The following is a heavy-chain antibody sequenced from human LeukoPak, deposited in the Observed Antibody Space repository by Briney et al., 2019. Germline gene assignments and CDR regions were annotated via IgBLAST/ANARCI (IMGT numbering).Heavy chain of an antibody. Sequence: ASVKLSCKTSAYTFTGYYVHWVRQAPGQGPEWMGWINPNSGGTNYAQKLQGRVTMTRDTSISTAYMELSGLRSDDTAVYYCARYSYCGGDCYTFDYWGQGTLVTVSS. CDR1: AYTFTGYY. V-gene: IGHV1-2*02. CDR3: ARYSYCGGDCYTFDY. CDR2: INPNSGGT. D-gene: IGHD2-21*02. J-gene: IGHJ4*02.